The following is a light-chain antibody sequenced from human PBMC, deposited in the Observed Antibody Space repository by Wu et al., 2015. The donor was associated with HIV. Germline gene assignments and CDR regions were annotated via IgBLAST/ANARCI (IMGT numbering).Light chain of an antibody. Sequence: EIVMTQSPATLSISPGERGTLSCRATQGVSTNLAWYQQKPGQTPRLLIYGASTRATGVPARFSGSGSGTEFNLTISSLQSEDFAVYFCQQYHNWPLTFGGGTKVEIK. V-gene: IGKV3-15*01. CDR1: QGVSTN. J-gene: IGKJ4*01. CDR2: GAS. CDR3: QQYHNWPLT.